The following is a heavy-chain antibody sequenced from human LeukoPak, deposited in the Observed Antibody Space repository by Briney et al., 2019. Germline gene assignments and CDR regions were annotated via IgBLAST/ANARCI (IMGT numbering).Heavy chain of an antibody. D-gene: IGHD1-26*01. CDR1: GGSISSSSYY. CDR2: IYYSGST. V-gene: IGHV4-39*07. J-gene: IGHJ6*03. Sequence: PSETLSLTCSVSGGSISSSSYYWGWIRQPPGKGLEWIGSIYYSGSTYYNPSLKSRVTISVDTSKNQFSLKLSSVTAADTAVYYCARLGGSYLRGYYMDVWGKGTTVTVSS. CDR3: ARLGGSYLRGYYMDV.